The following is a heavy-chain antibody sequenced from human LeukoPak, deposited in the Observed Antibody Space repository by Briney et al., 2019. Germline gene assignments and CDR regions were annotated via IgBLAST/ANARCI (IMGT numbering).Heavy chain of an antibody. J-gene: IGHJ3*02. Sequence: ASVKVSCKASGYTFTGYYMHWVRQAPGQGLEWMGWINPNSGGTNYAQKFQGRVTMTRDTSISTAYMELSSLRSEDTAVYYCARDTYYYDSSGYFSRAFDIWGQGTMVTVSS. CDR2: INPNSGGT. CDR1: GYTFTGYY. CDR3: ARDTYYYDSSGYFSRAFDI. D-gene: IGHD3-22*01. V-gene: IGHV1-2*02.